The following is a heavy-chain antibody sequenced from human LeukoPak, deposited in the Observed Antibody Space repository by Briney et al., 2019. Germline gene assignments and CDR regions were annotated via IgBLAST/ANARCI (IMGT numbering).Heavy chain of an antibody. J-gene: IGHJ4*02. CDR1: GFTFSDYA. Sequence: GGSLRLSCAASGFTFSDYAMHWVRQAPGKGLEWVSGISWNSGSIGYADFVKGRFTISRDNAKNSLYLQMNSLRAEDTALYYCAGGLGYWGQGTLVTVSS. CDR3: AGGLGY. D-gene: IGHD1-26*01. CDR2: ISWNSGSI. V-gene: IGHV3-9*01.